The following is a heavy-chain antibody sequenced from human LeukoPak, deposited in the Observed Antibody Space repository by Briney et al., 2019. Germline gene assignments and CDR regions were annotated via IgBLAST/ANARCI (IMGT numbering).Heavy chain of an antibody. CDR2: IWSDGSET. D-gene: IGHD2-2*02. CDR1: GFTFSIYG. CDR3: ARRYCSSTGCYMGYDYYGMDV. J-gene: IGHJ6*02. V-gene: IGHV3-33*01. Sequence: PGRSLRLSCAASGFTFSIYGMQWVRQAPGKGLEWVALIWSDGSETYYVDSVEGRFTISRDNSKNTLYLQMNGLRAEDTAVYYCARRYCSSTGCYMGYDYYGMDVWGQGTTVTVSS.